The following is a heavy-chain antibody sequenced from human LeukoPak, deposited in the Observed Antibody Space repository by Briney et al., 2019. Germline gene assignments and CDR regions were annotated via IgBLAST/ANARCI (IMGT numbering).Heavy chain of an antibody. CDR3: ARGAICSSTSCSEGAFDI. V-gene: IGHV4-30-2*01. J-gene: IGHJ3*02. CDR2: IYHSGST. D-gene: IGHD2-2*01. Sequence: SQTLSLTCTVSGGSISSGGYYWSWIRQPPGKGLKWIGYIYHSGSTYYNPSLKSRVTISVDRSKNQFSLKLSSVTAADTAVYYCARGAICSSTSCSEGAFDIWGQGTMVTVSS. CDR1: GGSISSGGYY.